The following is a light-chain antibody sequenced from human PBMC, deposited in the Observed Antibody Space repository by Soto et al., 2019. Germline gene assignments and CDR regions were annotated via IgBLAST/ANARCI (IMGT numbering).Light chain of an antibody. Sequence: EIVLTQSPATLSLSPGERATLSCRASQSVSSYLAWYQQKPGQAPRLLIYDASNRATGIPARFSGSGSGTDFTLTISSLGPEDFAVYYCQQRSNWNTFGQGTKLEIK. CDR2: DAS. CDR3: QQRSNWNT. J-gene: IGKJ2*01. CDR1: QSVSSY. V-gene: IGKV3-11*01.